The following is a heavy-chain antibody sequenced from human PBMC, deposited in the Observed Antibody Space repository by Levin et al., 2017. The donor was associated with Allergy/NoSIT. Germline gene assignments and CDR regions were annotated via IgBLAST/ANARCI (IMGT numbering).Heavy chain of an antibody. CDR2: IYYGGSK. Sequence: SQTLSLTCIVSGGSISSYYWSWIRQPPGKGLEWMGYIYYGGSKSYNPSLKNRVTISGDTSKNQFSLKLSSVTAADTAVYYCARSYRGRAFDYWGQGTLVTVAS. J-gene: IGHJ4*02. V-gene: IGHV4-59*01. CDR1: GGSISSYY. D-gene: IGHD3-10*01. CDR3: ARSYRGRAFDY.